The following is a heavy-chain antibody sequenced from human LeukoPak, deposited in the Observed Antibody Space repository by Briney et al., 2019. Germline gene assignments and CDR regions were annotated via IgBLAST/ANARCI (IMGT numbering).Heavy chain of an antibody. CDR2: IYTSGST. V-gene: IGHV4-61*02. J-gene: IGHJ6*02. Sequence: PSQTLSLTCTVSGGSISSGSYYWSWIRQPAGKGLEWIVRIYTSGSTNYNPSLKSRVTISVDTSKNQFPLKLSSVTAADTAVYYCARIYGDPVYYYGMDVWGQGTTVTVSS. D-gene: IGHD4-17*01. CDR3: ARIYGDPVYYYGMDV. CDR1: GGSISSGSYY.